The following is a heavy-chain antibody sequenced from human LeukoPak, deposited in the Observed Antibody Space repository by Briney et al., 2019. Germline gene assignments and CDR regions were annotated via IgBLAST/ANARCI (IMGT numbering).Heavy chain of an antibody. J-gene: IGHJ5*02. CDR1: GFTFSSYA. Sequence: GGSLRLSCAASGFTFSSYAMHWVRQAPGKGLEWVAVISYDGSNKYYADSVKGRFIISRDNSKNTLYLRMNSLRAEDTAVYYCARDGPLAMDNWFDPWGQGTLVTVSS. V-gene: IGHV3-30-3*01. CDR2: ISYDGSNK. D-gene: IGHD5-18*01. CDR3: ARDGPLAMDNWFDP.